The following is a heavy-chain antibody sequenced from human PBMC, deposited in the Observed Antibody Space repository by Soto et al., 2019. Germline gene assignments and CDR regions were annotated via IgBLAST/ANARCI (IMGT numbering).Heavy chain of an antibody. V-gene: IGHV1-69*02. D-gene: IGHD6-13*01. CDR2: IIPILGIA. J-gene: IGHJ6*02. CDR1: GGTFSSYT. CDR3: ARAIAAAGTEYYGMDV. Sequence: QVQLVQSGAEVKKPGSSVKVSCKASGGTFSSYTISWVRQAPGQGLEWMGRIIPILGIANYAQKFQGRVTITXXKXTXXAYMEMSSPRSEDTAVYYCARAIAAAGTEYYGMDVWGQGTTVTVSS.